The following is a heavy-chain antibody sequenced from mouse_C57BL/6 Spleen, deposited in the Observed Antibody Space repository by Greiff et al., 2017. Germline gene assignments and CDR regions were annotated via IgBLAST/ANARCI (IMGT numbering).Heavy chain of an antibody. V-gene: IGHV5-12*01. D-gene: IGHD6-2*01. CDR3: ARGDPSHYYAMDY. Sequence: EVKLVESGGGLVQPGGSLKLSCAASGFTFSDYYMYWVRQTPEKRLEWVAYISNGGGSTYYPDTVKGRFTISRDNAKNTLYLQMSRLKSEDTAMYYCARGDPSHYYAMDYWGQGTSGTVSS. CDR1: GFTFSDYY. J-gene: IGHJ4*01. CDR2: ISNGGGST.